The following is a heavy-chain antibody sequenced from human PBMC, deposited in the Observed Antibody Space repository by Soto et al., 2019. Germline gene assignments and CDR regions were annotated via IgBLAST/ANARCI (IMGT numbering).Heavy chain of an antibody. CDR2: ISGGGGST. V-gene: IGHV3-23*01. J-gene: IGHJ4*02. CDR3: AKGIYYDSSGYYYY. Sequence: EVQLLESGGGLVQPGGSLRLSCAASGFTFGSYAMSWVRQAPGKGLEWVSAISGGGGSTYYADSVKGRFTISRDNSKNTLHRQMNSLRAEDTAVYYCAKGIYYDSSGYYYYWGQGTLVTVSS. CDR1: GFTFGSYA. D-gene: IGHD3-22*01.